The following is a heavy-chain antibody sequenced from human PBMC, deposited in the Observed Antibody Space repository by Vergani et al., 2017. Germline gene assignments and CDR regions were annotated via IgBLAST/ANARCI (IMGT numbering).Heavy chain of an antibody. CDR2: INSDGSST. J-gene: IGHJ4*02. D-gene: IGHD6-13*01. Sequence: EVQLVESGGGLVQPGGSLRLSCAASGFTFSSYWMHWVRQAPGKGLVWVSRINSDGSSTSYADSVKGRFTISGDNAKNTLYLQMNSLRAEDTAVYYCARIFYSSSWYDFDYWGQGTLVTVSS. V-gene: IGHV3-74*01. CDR3: ARIFYSSSWYDFDY. CDR1: GFTFSSYW.